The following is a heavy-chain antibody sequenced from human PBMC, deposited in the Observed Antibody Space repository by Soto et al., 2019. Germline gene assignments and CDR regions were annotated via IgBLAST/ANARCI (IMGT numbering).Heavy chain of an antibody. Sequence: QVQLVQSGAEVKKPGSSVMVSCKASGGTFSTYAISWVRQVPGQGLEWMGGIIPIFGTASYAQKFQGRVTITADESTSTAYMELRSLTSEDTAVYYCARSLGLEYYYGMDVWGQGTTVTVSS. J-gene: IGHJ6*02. V-gene: IGHV1-69*12. CDR1: GGTFSTYA. D-gene: IGHD1-1*01. CDR3: ARSLGLEYYYGMDV. CDR2: IIPIFGTA.